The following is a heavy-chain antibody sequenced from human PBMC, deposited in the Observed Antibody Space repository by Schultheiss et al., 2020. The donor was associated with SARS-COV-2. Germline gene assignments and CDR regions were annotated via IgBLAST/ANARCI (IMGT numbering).Heavy chain of an antibody. CDR1: GFTFSSYW. CDR2: IKQDGSEK. D-gene: IGHD1-26*01. V-gene: IGHV3-7*03. CDR3: ARDSVGWAFDY. Sequence: GESLKISCAASGFTFSSYWMSWVRQAPGKGLEWVANIKQDGSEKYYVDSVKGRFTISRDNAKNSLYLQMNSLRAEDTAVYYCARDSVGWAFDYWGQGTLVTVSS. J-gene: IGHJ4*02.